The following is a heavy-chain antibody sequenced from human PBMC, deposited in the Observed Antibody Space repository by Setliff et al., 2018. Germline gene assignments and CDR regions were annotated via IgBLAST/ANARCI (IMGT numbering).Heavy chain of an antibody. D-gene: IGHD1-26*01. CDR3: ARSGSFGMRYWFDY. J-gene: IGHJ4*02. V-gene: IGHV1-18*01. Sequence: SVKVSCKASGYIFNSYGIAWVRQAPGQGLEWMGWISPYNGKTNHAQKFQSRVRMTRDTSTYAAYLELSDLTSDDTAMYYCARSGSFGMRYWFDYWGQGALVTVS. CDR1: GYIFNSYG. CDR2: ISPYNGKT.